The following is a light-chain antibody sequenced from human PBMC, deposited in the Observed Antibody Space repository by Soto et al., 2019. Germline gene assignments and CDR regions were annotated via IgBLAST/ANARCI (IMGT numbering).Light chain of an antibody. CDR2: GAS. J-gene: IGKJ5*01. CDR1: QSVSSSY. CDR3: QQYGSSPSIT. Sequence: EIVLKQSPGTLSLSPGERATLSCRASQSVSSSYLAWYQQKPGQAPRLLIYGASSRATGIPDRFSGSGSGTDFTLTISRLEPEDFAVYYCQQYGSSPSITFGQGTRLEI. V-gene: IGKV3-20*01.